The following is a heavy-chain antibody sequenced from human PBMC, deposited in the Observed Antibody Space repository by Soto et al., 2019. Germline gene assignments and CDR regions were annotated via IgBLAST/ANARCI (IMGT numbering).Heavy chain of an antibody. CDR1: GFTFSSYS. Sequence: GGSLRLSCAASGFTFSSYSMNWVRQAPGKGLEWVSYISSSSSTIYYADSVKGRFTISRDNAKNSLYLQMNSLRDEDTAVYYCARPKSIPPAWYGTNYYGMDVWGQGTTVTVSS. J-gene: IGHJ6*02. D-gene: IGHD2-15*01. V-gene: IGHV3-48*02. CDR2: ISSSSSTI. CDR3: ARPKSIPPAWYGTNYYGMDV.